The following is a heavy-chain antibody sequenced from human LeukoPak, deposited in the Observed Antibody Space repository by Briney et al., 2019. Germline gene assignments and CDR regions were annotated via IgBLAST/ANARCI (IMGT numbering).Heavy chain of an antibody. CDR3: ARSIAAAGTHPYYFDF. CDR1: GFTVSSNY. V-gene: IGHV3-53*01. J-gene: IGHJ4*02. CDR2: TYSDGRT. D-gene: IGHD6-13*01. Sequence: GGSLRLSCPASGFTVSSNYMSWVRQAPGKGLEWVAVTYSDGRTYYADSVKGRFTISRDNSKNTLYLQMNSLRAEDTAVYYCARSIAAAGTHPYYFDFWGQGTLVTVSS.